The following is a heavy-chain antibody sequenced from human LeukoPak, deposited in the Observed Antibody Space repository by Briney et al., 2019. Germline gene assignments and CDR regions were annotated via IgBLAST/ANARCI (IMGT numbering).Heavy chain of an antibody. CDR1: GFTFSSYG. D-gene: IGHD6-13*01. J-gene: IGHJ4*02. V-gene: IGHV3-30*02. CDR2: IRYDGSNK. Sequence: GGSLRLSCAASGFTFSSYGMHWVRQAPGKGLEWVAFIRYDGSNKYYADSVKGRFTISRDNSKNTLYLQMNSLRAEDTAVYYCANGGGFYSSSWNDYWGQGTLVTVSS. CDR3: ANGGGFYSSSWNDY.